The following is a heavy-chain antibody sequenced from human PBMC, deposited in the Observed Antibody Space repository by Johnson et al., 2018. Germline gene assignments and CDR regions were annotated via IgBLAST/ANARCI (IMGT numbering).Heavy chain of an antibody. J-gene: IGHJ3*02. V-gene: IGHV3-43*01. D-gene: IGHD1-26*01. CDR2: ISWDGGST. CDR3: ANGDRSFGAFDI. CDR1: GFTFDDYT. Sequence: VQLVQSGGVVVEAGGSLGLSCAASGFTFDDYTMHWVRQAPGKGLEWVSLISWDGGSTYYADSVKGRCTMSRDNRKNALYLKMNSLRTEDTVLYYCANGDRSFGAFDIWGQGTMVTVSS.